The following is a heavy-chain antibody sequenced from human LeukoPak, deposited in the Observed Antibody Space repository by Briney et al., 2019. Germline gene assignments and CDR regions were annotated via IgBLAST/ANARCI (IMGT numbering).Heavy chain of an antibody. J-gene: IGHJ4*02. CDR1: GFIFSYYW. Sequence: GGSLRLSCATSGFIFSYYWMSWVRQAPGKGLEWVANIKQGGSGKYYVDSVKGRFTVSRDNAKNSSYLQMNSLRAEDTAVYYCARELHDYGIDYWGQGTLVTVSS. CDR3: ARELHDYGIDY. CDR2: IKQGGSGK. V-gene: IGHV3-7*01. D-gene: IGHD4-17*01.